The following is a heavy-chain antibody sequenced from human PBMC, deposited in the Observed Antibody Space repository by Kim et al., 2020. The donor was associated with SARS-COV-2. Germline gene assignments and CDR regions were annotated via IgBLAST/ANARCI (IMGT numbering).Heavy chain of an antibody. V-gene: IGHV3-15*01. CDR2: IKSKTDGGTT. D-gene: IGHD5-12*01. CDR3: TTDRLSIVATIWAVAGIDY. CDR1: GFTFSNAW. J-gene: IGHJ4*02. Sequence: GGSLRLSCAASGFTFSNAWMSWVRQAPGKGLEWVGRIKSKTDGGTTDYAAPVKGRFTISRDDSKNTLYLQMNSLKTEDTAVYYCTTDRLSIVATIWAVAGIDYWGQGTLVTVSS.